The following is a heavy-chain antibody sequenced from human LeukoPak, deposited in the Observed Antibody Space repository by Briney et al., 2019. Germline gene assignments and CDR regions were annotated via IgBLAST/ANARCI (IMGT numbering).Heavy chain of an antibody. CDR3: ARVGVSYCSSTSCYELNYFDY. J-gene: IGHJ4*02. CDR2: IYNSGST. D-gene: IGHD2-2*01. CDR1: GGSISSGDYY. V-gene: IGHV4-30-4*01. Sequence: QTLSLTCTXSGGSISSGDYYWSWIRQPPGKGLEWIGDIYNSGSTHYNPSLKSQFTISVDTSKNQFSLKLSSVTAADTAVYYCARVGVSYCSSTSCYELNYFDYWGQGTLVTVSS.